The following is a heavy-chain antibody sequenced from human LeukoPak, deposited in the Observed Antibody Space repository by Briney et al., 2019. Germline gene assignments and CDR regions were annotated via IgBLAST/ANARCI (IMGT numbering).Heavy chain of an antibody. CDR1: VYTFTGYY. D-gene: IGHD3-10*01. J-gene: IGHJ6*02. CDR3: AREGLLWFGELLSYYYYGMDV. CDR2: INPNSGGT. Sequence: ASVKVSRKASVYTFTGYYMHWVRQPPGQGQEWMGWINPNSGGTNYAQKFKGRVTMTRDTSISTAYMELSRLSSDDTDVYYCAREGLLWFGELLSYYYYGMDVWGQGTTVTVSS. V-gene: IGHV1-2*02.